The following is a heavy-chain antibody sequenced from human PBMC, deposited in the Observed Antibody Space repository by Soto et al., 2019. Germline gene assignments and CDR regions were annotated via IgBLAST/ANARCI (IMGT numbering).Heavy chain of an antibody. CDR3: ARAGDTMIRGVIIMNYYGMDV. D-gene: IGHD3-10*01. V-gene: IGHV4-38-2*01. J-gene: IGHJ6*02. CDR1: GYSISSGYY. Sequence: SETLSLTCVVSGYSISSGYYWGWTRQPPGKGLEWIGNVHHSGITYYNPSLKSRVSISRDTSKNHYSLNLSSVTAADTAVYYCARAGDTMIRGVIIMNYYGMDVWGHGTTVTAP. CDR2: VHHSGIT.